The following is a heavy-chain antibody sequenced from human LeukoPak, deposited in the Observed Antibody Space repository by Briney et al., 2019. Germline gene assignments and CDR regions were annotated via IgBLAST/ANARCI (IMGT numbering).Heavy chain of an antibody. CDR2: ISFDRSNK. CDR1: GFTFSTYG. CDR3: AKGGGTGYSSSWYSN. J-gene: IGHJ4*02. V-gene: IGHV3-30*18. D-gene: IGHD6-13*01. Sequence: GGSLRLSCAASGFTFSTYGMHWVRQAPGKGLEWVAVISFDRSNKFYADSVKGRFTISRDSSKNTLYLQMNSLRPEDTALYYCAKGGGTGYSSSWYSNWGQGTLVTVSS.